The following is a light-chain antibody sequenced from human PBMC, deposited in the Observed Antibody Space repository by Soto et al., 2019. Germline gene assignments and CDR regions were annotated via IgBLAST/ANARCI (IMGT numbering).Light chain of an antibody. V-gene: IGLV2-14*01. CDR1: SSDVGGYNS. CDR3: SSYTSIPALV. Sequence: QLVLTQPASVSGSPGQSITISCTGTSSDVGGYNSVSWYQQHPGKVPKIMIYDVSIRPSGVPDRFSGSKSGNTASLTISGLQAEDEADYYCSSYTSIPALVFGTGTKLTVL. J-gene: IGLJ1*01. CDR2: DVS.